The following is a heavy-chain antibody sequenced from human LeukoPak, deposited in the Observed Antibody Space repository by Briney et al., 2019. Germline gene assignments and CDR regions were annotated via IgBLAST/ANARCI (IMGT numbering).Heavy chain of an antibody. CDR2: ISGSGGST. D-gene: IGHD2-2*01. CDR1: GFTFSSYG. CDR3: AKDRLGYCSSTSCYADSWYFDL. V-gene: IGHV3-23*01. J-gene: IGHJ2*01. Sequence: GGSLRLSCAASGFTFSSYGMSWVRQAPGKGLEWVSAISGSGGSTYYADSVKGRFTISRDNSKNTLYLQMNSLRAEDTAVYYCAKDRLGYCSSTSCYADSWYFDLWGRGTLVTVSS.